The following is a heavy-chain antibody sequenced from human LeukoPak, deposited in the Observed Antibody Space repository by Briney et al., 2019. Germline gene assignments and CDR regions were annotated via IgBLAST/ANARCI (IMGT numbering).Heavy chain of an antibody. D-gene: IGHD2-8*01. V-gene: IGHV4-59*06. CDR2: IYYSGST. J-gene: IGHJ5*02. Sequence: SETLSLTCTVSGGSIINYYWSWIRQHPGKGLEWIGYIYYSGSTYYNPSLKSRVTISVDTSKNQFSLKLSSVTAADTAVYYCARRPLYCTNGVCYGFDPWGQGTLVTVSS. CDR1: GGSIINYY. CDR3: ARRPLYCTNGVCYGFDP.